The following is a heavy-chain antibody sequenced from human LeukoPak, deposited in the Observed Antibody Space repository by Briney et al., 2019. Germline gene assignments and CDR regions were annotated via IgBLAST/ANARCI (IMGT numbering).Heavy chain of an antibody. J-gene: IGHJ3*02. V-gene: IGHV4-30-2*01. CDR3: ARRYCSGGSCYGAFDI. D-gene: IGHD2-15*01. CDR2: NYHSGST. CDR1: GGSISCGGYS. Sequence: PSQTLSLTCAVSGGSISCGGYSWSWIRQPPGKGLEWIGYNYHSGSTYYNPSLKSRVTISVDRSKNQFSLKLSSVTAADTAVYYCARRYCSGGSCYGAFDIWGQGTMVTVSS.